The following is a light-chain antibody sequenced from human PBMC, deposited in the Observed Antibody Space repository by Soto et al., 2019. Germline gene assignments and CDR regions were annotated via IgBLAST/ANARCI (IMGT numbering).Light chain of an antibody. CDR1: QSISDS. CDR2: EAS. CDR3: QQYNVYWT. J-gene: IGKJ1*01. Sequence: DIQMTQSPSTLSASVGDRVTITCRASQSISDSLAWYQQKPGKAPKLLIYEASNLKSGVPSRFSGSGSGTEYTLTISSLQSDDFASYYCQQYNVYWTFGQGTKVEIK. V-gene: IGKV1-5*03.